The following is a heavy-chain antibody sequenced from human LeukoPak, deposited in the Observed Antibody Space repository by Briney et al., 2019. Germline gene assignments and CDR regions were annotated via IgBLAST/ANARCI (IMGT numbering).Heavy chain of an antibody. D-gene: IGHD3/OR15-3a*01. CDR3: ARQTGSGLFILP. V-gene: IGHV4-39*01. Sequence: SETLSLTCTVSGGSISSSSYYWGWIRQPPGKGLEWIGTIYYSGSTYYNPSLKSRVTISIDTSKNQFSLKLTSVTAADTAVYYCARQTGSGLFILPGGQGTLVTVSS. J-gene: IGHJ4*02. CDR1: GGSISSSSYY. CDR2: IYYSGST.